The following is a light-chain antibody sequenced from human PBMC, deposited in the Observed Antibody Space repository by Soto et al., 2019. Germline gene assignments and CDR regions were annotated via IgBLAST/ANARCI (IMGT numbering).Light chain of an antibody. Sequence: EIVLTQSPGTLSLSPGERATLSCRASQSVSSNYLAWYQQKPGQAPRLLIYGTSNRATGIPDGISGSRSGTEFTLTISSLQSEDFGVYYCQQFDDWPTFGQGTKVDIK. CDR3: QQFDDWPT. CDR2: GTS. CDR1: QSVSSN. J-gene: IGKJ1*01. V-gene: IGKV3-15*01.